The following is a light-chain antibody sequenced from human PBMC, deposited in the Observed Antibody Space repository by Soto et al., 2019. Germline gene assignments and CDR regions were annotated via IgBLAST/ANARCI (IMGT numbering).Light chain of an antibody. V-gene: IGLV2-23*02. CDR3: FSYAGDSTWV. J-gene: IGLJ3*02. CDR1: RSDVGSYNS. CDR2: EVT. Sequence: QSALTQPASVSGSPGESITISCTGTRSDVGSYNSIAWYQQHPGKATRVMIFEVTKRPSGISNRFSGSKSGSTASLTISGLQAEDEADYFCFSYAGDSTWVFGGGTKVTVL.